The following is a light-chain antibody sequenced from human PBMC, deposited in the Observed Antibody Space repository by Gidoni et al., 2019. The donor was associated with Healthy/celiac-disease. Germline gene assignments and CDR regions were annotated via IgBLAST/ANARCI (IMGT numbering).Light chain of an antibody. CDR2: DAA. CDR3: QQRST. J-gene: IGKJ2*01. V-gene: IGKV3-11*01. CDR1: QSVSSY. Sequence: EILLTQSPATLSLSPGERATLSCRASQSVSSYLAWYQQKPGQAPRLPIYDAANRATGTPARFSGSGSGTDFTLTISSREPEDFAVYYCQQRSTFGQGTKLEIK.